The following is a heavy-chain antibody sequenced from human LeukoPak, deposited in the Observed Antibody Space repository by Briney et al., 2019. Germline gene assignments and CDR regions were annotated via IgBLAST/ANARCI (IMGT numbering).Heavy chain of an antibody. CDR2: IIPIFGTA. CDR3: ARDQRNYFSYYYYGMDV. V-gene: IGHV1-69*13. Sequence: SVKVSCKASGGTFSSYAISWVRQAPGQGLEWMGGIIPIFGTANYAQKFQGRVTITADESTSTAYMELSSLRSEDTAVYYCARDQRNYFSYYYYGMDVWGQGTTVTVSS. CDR1: GGTFSSYA. J-gene: IGHJ6*02. D-gene: IGHD1-7*01.